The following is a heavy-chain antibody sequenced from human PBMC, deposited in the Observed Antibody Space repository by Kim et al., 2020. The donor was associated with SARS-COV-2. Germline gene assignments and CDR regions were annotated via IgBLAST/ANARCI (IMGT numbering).Heavy chain of an antibody. CDR1: GYTFTSYG. D-gene: IGHD3-22*01. V-gene: IGHV1-18*04. CDR3: ARATRRAYQHYYDSSGYYDY. CDR2: ISAYNGNT. J-gene: IGHJ4*02. Sequence: ASVKVSCKASGYTFTSYGISWVRQAPGQGLEWMGWISAYNGNTNYAQKLQGRVTMTTDTSTSTAYMELRSLRSDDTAVYYCARATRRAYQHYYDSSGYYDYWGQGTLVTVSS.